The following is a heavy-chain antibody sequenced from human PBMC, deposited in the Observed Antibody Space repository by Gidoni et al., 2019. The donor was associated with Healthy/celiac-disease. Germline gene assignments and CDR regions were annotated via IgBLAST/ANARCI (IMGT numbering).Heavy chain of an antibody. CDR3: ASLYYYDSSGYPSDAFDI. D-gene: IGHD3-22*01. CDR2: IWYDGSNK. Sequence: QVQLVESGGGVVQPGRSLRLSCAASGFTFSSYGMHWVRQAPGKGLEWVAVIWYDGSNKYYADSVTGRFTISRDNSKNTLYLQMNSLRAEDTAVYYCASLYYYDSSGYPSDAFDIWGQGTMVTVSS. CDR1: GFTFSSYG. V-gene: IGHV3-33*01. J-gene: IGHJ3*02.